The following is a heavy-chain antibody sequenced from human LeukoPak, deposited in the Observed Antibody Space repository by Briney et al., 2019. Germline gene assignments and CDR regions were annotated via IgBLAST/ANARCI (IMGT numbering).Heavy chain of an antibody. Sequence: PSETLSLTCTVSGGSISSGSYYWSWIRQPPGTGLEWIGYIYYSGSTNYNPSLKSRVTISVDTSKNQFSLKLSSVTAADTAVYYCARDSGSYGFDYWGQGTLVTVSS. CDR3: ARDSGSYGFDY. CDR2: IYYSGST. J-gene: IGHJ4*02. D-gene: IGHD1-26*01. CDR1: GGSISSGSYY. V-gene: IGHV4-61*01.